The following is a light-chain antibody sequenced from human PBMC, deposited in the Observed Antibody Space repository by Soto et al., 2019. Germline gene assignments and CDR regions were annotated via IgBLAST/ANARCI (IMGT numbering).Light chain of an antibody. Sequence: TVLTQSPGTLSLTPCDRASLSCRSSQSVSSSYLAWYQQKPGQAPRLLIYGASSRATGIPDRFSGSGSGTDFTLTISRLEPEDFAVYYCQQYLKSPLTFGGGTKV. J-gene: IGKJ4*01. CDR3: QQYLKSPLT. CDR2: GAS. V-gene: IGKV3-20*01. CDR1: QSVSSSY.